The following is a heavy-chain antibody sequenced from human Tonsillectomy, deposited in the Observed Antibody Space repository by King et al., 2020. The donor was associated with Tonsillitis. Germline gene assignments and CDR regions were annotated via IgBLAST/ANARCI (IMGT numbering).Heavy chain of an antibody. Sequence: QLVQSGGGLLQPGGSLRLSCAASGFTFSNYEMNWVRQAPGKGLEWVSYISSSGSTIYYADSLRGRFTISRDNAKNSLYLQMNSLRAEDTAVYYCGRGSYGTSWYRPDFYYYMDVWGKGTTVTVSS. CDR3: GRGSYGTSWYRPDFYYYMDV. V-gene: IGHV3-48*03. CDR1: GFTFSNYE. J-gene: IGHJ6*03. CDR2: ISSSGSTI. D-gene: IGHD6-13*01.